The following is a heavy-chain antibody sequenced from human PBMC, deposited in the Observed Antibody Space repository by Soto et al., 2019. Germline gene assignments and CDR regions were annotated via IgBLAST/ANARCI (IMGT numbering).Heavy chain of an antibody. CDR2: IYYSGST. D-gene: IGHD3-22*01. Sequence: SETLSLTCTVSGGSISNGGYYWSWIRQHPGKGLEWSGYIYYSGSTYYNPSLKSRVTISVDTSKNQFSLKLSSVTAADTAVYYCARDRGFGSSGYYCPRGMDVWGQGTTVTVSS. CDR3: ARDRGFGSSGYYCPRGMDV. CDR1: GGSISNGGYY. J-gene: IGHJ6*02. V-gene: IGHV4-31*03.